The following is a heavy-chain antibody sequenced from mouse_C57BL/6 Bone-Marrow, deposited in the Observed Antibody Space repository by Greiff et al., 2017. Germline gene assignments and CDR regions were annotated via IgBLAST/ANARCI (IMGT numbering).Heavy chain of an antibody. V-gene: IGHV1-7*01. D-gene: IGHD1-1*01. CDR2: INPSSGYT. J-gene: IGHJ2*01. CDR3: ARGSYGVFLLDY. CDR1: GYTFTSYW. Sequence: QVQLQQSGAELAKPGASVKLSCKASGYTFTSYWMHWVKQRPGQGLEWIGYINPSSGYTKYNQKFKDKATLTADKSSSTAYMQLRSLTYEDSAVYECARGSYGVFLLDYWGQGTTLTVSS.